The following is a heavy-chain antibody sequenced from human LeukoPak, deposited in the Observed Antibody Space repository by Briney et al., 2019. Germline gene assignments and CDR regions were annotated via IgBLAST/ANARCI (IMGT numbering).Heavy chain of an antibody. Sequence: GGSLRLSCAATEFTFSDYTMNWVRQAPGKGLEWVSSISHSTTYIYYADSVKGRFTISRDNGKKLLYLQMNSPRVDDTAVYYCARGNGYRYAHFDYWGQGTLVTVSS. CDR3: ARGNGYRYAHFDY. J-gene: IGHJ4*02. D-gene: IGHD5-18*01. V-gene: IGHV3-21*01. CDR1: EFTFSDYT. CDR2: ISHSTTYI.